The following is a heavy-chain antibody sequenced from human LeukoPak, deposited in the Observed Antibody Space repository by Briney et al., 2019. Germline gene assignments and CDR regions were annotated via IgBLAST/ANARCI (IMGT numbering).Heavy chain of an antibody. CDR2: INPNSGGT. Sequence: ASVKVSCKASGYTFTGYYMHWVRQAPGQGLEWMGWINPNSGGTNYAQKFQGRVTMTRDTSISTAYMELRRLRSDDTAVDYCARAVTYYYGPGSYDPNYYYYSYMDVWAKGPRSPSP. V-gene: IGHV1-2*02. J-gene: IGHJ6*03. D-gene: IGHD3-10*01. CDR1: GYTFTGYY. CDR3: ARAVTYYYGPGSYDPNYYYYSYMDV.